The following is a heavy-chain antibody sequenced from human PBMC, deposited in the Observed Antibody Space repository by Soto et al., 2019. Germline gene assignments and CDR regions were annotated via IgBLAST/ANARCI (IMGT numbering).Heavy chain of an antibody. D-gene: IGHD1-26*01. V-gene: IGHV3-15*07. CDR1: GFIFGNAW. CDR3: ASLWGEEDPWFDP. CDR2: IKSKTDGGTT. Sequence: GGSLRLSCAASGFIFGNAWINWVRQAPGKGLEWVGRIKSKTDGGTTDYAAPVKGRFAISRDDSKNIVYMQMNSLKIEDTAVYYCASLWGEEDPWFDPWGQGTLVTVSS. J-gene: IGHJ5*02.